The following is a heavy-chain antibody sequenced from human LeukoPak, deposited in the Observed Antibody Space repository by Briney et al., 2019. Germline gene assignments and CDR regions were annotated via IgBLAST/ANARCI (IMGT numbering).Heavy chain of an antibody. V-gene: IGHV3-30*02. CDR1: GFTFSSYG. D-gene: IGHD3-10*01. CDR3: ARPLYGSGSLSYYFDY. CDR2: IRYDGSNK. J-gene: IGHJ4*02. Sequence: GGSLRLSCAASGFTFSSYGMHWVRQAPGKGLEWVAFIRYDGSNKYYADSVKGRFTTSRDNSKNTLYLQMNSLRAEDTAVYYCARPLYGSGSLSYYFDYWGQGTLVTVSS.